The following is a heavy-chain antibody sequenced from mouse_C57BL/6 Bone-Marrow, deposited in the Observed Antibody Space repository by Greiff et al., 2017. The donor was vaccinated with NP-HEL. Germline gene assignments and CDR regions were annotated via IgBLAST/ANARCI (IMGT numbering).Heavy chain of an antibody. Sequence: EVQLVESGGDLVKPGGSLKLSCAASGFTFSSYGMSWVRQTPDKRLEWVATISSGGSYNYYPDSVKGRFTISRDNAKNTLYLQMSSLKSEDTAMYYCARPYDGYYGAMDYWGQGTSVTVSS. J-gene: IGHJ4*01. D-gene: IGHD2-3*01. V-gene: IGHV5-6*01. CDR2: ISSGGSYN. CDR1: GFTFSSYG. CDR3: ARPYDGYYGAMDY.